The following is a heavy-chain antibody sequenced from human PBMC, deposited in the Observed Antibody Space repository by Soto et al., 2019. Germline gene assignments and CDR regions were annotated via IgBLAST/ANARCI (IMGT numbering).Heavy chain of an antibody. J-gene: IGHJ5*02. CDR3: ARRSSPGYSSGWYATWFDP. Sequence: QLQLQESGPGLVKPSETLSLTCTVSGGSISSSSYYWGCIRQPPGKGLEWIGGIYYSGSTYYNPFLTSRVTLSVGTSKNQFSLRLSSVPAADTAVYYCARRSSPGYSSGWYATWFDPWGQGTLVTVSS. D-gene: IGHD6-19*01. V-gene: IGHV4-39*01. CDR1: GGSISSSSYY. CDR2: IYYSGST.